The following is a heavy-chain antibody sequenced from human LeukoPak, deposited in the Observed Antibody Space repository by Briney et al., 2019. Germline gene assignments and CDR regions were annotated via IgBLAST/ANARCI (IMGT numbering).Heavy chain of an antibody. J-gene: IGHJ4*02. Sequence: KTGGSLRLSCAASGFPFSSYSMNWVRQAPGKGLEWVSSISSSSNYIYYADSVKGRFTISRDNAKNSLYLQMNSLRAEDTAVYYCARRDYYGSGSYDLDYWGQGTLVTVSS. V-gene: IGHV3-21*04. CDR2: ISSSSNYI. D-gene: IGHD3-10*01. CDR3: ARRDYYGSGSYDLDY. CDR1: GFPFSSYS.